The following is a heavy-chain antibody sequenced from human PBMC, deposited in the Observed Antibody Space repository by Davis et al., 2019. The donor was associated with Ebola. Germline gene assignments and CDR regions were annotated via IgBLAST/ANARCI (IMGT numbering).Heavy chain of an antibody. Sequence: ASVKVSCKASGYTFTSYYMHWVRQAPGQGLEWMGIINPSGGSTSYAQKLQGRVTMTTDTSTSTAYMELRSLRSDDTAVYYCARDSGDYSSDYWGQGTLVTVSS. CDR3: ARDSGDYSSDY. V-gene: IGHV1-46*01. J-gene: IGHJ4*02. CDR2: INPSGGST. CDR1: GYTFTSYY. D-gene: IGHD4-17*01.